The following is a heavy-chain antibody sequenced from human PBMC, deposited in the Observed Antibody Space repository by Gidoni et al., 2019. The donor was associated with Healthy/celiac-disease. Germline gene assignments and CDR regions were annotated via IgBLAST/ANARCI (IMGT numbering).Heavy chain of an antibody. D-gene: IGHD3-22*01. CDR1: GGTFSSYA. Sequence: QVQLVQSGAEVKKPGSSVKVSCQASGGTFSSYAISWVRQAPGQGLEWLGGTIPIFGTANYAQKFQGRVTITADESTSTAYMELSSLRSEDTAVYYCASVFYYDSSGYYRDWGQGTLVTVSS. V-gene: IGHV1-69*01. CDR2: TIPIFGTA. J-gene: IGHJ4*02. CDR3: ASVFYYDSSGYYRD.